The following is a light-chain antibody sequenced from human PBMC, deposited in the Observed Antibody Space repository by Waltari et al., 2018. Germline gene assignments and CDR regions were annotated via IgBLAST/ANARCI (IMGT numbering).Light chain of an antibody. CDR3: AEWDDGVYGPV. Sequence: QSVLTQPPSVSAAPRQRVPIPCSGRSSNIGTYSVTWYQHLQGKPPKLVIYNEELVPSGVCDRFSGSKCGTSASLAISGLQSEDEADYYCAEWDDGVYGPVFGGGNKLTVL. CDR2: NEE. CDR1: SSNIGTYS. V-gene: IGLV1-36*01. J-gene: IGLJ2*01.